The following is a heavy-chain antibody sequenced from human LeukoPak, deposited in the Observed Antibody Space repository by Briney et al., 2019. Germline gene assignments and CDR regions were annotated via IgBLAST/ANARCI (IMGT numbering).Heavy chain of an antibody. CDR2: IYYSGST. CDR3: ARGRLYCSSTSCYVGFDY. V-gene: IGHV4-59*08. CDR1: GGSISSYY. Sequence: SETLSLTCTVSGGSISSYYWSWIRQPPGKGLEWIGYIYYSGSTNYNPSLKSRVTISVDTSKNQFSLKLSSVTAADTAVYYCARGRLYCSSTSCYVGFDYWGRGTLVTVSS. J-gene: IGHJ4*02. D-gene: IGHD2-2*01.